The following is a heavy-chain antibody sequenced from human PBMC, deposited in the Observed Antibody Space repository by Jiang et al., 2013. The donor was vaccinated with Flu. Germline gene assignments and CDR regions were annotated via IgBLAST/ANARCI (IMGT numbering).Heavy chain of an antibody. CDR3: AKDRSSGGSCYNY. CDR1: GFIFNSYA. V-gene: IGHV3-23*01. Sequence: GLVQPGGSLRLSCAASGFIFNSYAMSWVRQAPGKGLEWVSGISGSADSAYYADSVKGRFSISRDNSKNTLYLQMNSLRVEDTAVYYCAKDRSSGGSCYNYWGQGTLVIVSS. D-gene: IGHD2-15*01. CDR2: ISGSADSA. J-gene: IGHJ4*02.